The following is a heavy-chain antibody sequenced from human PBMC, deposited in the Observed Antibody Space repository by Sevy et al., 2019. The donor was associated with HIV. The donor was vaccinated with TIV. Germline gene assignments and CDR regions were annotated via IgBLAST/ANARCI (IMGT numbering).Heavy chain of an antibody. V-gene: IGHV3-30-3*01. Sequence: GGSLRLSCAASGFAFTNYYAMHWVRQAPGKGLEWVALISYDGSAKYYADSVKGRFTISRDNFKNTLYLQMNSLTTEDTARYYCARPRANYVDHYCCYAMDVWGQGTTVTVSS. J-gene: IGHJ6*02. CDR1: GFAFTNYYA. CDR2: ISYDGSAK. CDR3: ARPRANYVDHYCCYAMDV. D-gene: IGHD4-17*01.